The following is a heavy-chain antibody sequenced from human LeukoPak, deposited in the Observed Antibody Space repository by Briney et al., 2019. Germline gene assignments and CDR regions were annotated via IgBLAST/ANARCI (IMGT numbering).Heavy chain of an antibody. Sequence: GGSLRLSCAALGFSFSGYWMTWVPQAPGKGLEWVANIKQAGSEKYYVDSVKGRFTISRDNAKNSLYLEMNSLRAEDTAVYYCARGHPYYFYMDVWGKGTTVTVSS. J-gene: IGHJ6*03. CDR2: IKQAGSEK. CDR3: ARGHPYYFYMDV. V-gene: IGHV3-7*01. CDR1: GFSFSGYW.